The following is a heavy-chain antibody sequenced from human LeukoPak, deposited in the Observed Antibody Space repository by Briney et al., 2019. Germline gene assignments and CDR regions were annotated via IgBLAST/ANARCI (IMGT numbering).Heavy chain of an antibody. J-gene: IGHJ4*02. D-gene: IGHD2-2*01. Sequence: ASLKVSCKASGYTFTNYYISWVRQAPGRGLEWMGWISTSSGETNYAESLQGRVTMTTDTSTGTAYMELRSLSSDDTAVYYCARSYTVAVFEVGVLGFWGQGTLVTVSS. CDR3: ARSYTVAVFEVGVLGF. CDR2: ISTSSGET. CDR1: GYTFTNYY. V-gene: IGHV1-18*01.